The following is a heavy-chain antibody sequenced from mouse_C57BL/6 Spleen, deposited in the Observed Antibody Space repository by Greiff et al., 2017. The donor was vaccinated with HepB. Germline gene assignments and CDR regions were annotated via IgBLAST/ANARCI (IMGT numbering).Heavy chain of an antibody. J-gene: IGHJ4*01. V-gene: IGHV10-3*01. Sequence: DVQLVESGGGLVQPKGTLKLSCAASGFTLNTYAMHWVRQAPGKGLEWVARIRSKSSNYATYYANSVKDRFTISRDDSQSMLYLQMNNLKTEDTAMYYCVRGHYGYGYYAMDYWGQGTSVTVSS. D-gene: IGHD2-2*01. CDR3: VRGHYGYGYYAMDY. CDR1: GFTLNTYA. CDR2: IRSKSSNYAT.